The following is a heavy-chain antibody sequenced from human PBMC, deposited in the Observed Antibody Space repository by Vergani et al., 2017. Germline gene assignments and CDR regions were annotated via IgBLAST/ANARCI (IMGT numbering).Heavy chain of an antibody. D-gene: IGHD2-2*01. Sequence: QVHLVQSGAEVKKPGTSVKVSCKASGYTFSDYYMHWVRQAPGQGLEWMGWINPNSGGTNYAKKFQGRVTMTRDTSISTAYMELSRLRSDDTAVYYCARDLSAVPDVNWFDPWGQGTLVTVSS. J-gene: IGHJ5*02. V-gene: IGHV1-2*02. CDR1: GYTFSDYY. CDR3: ARDLSAVPDVNWFDP. CDR2: INPNSGGT.